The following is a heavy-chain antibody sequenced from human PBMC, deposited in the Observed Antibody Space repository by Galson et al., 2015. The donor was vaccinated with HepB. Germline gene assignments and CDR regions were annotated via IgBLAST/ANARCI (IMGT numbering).Heavy chain of an antibody. D-gene: IGHD6-19*01. CDR2: IDPSDSYT. CDR3: ARPGGAVAATDWYFDL. J-gene: IGHJ2*01. Sequence: QSGAEVKKPGESLRISCKGSGYSFTSYWISWVRQMPGKGLEWMGRIDPSDSYTNYSPSFQGHVTISADKSISTAYLQWSSLKASDTAMYYCARPGGAVAATDWYFDLWGRGTLVTVSS. V-gene: IGHV5-10-1*01. CDR1: GYSFTSYW.